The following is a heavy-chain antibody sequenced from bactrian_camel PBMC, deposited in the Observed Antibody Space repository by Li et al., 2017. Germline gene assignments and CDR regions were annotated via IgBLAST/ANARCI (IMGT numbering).Heavy chain of an antibody. CDR2: IYSAGGTT. D-gene: IGHD6*01. Sequence: QLVESGGGSVQAGGSLRLSCMLSGYAYLRYCLAWFRQAPGKEHEAVATIYSAGGTTYYADSVKGRFTMSQDKNQLYLQMNSLKPEDSAMYYCVADPLSGCNWYNLVYFAHRGPGTQVTVS. J-gene: IGHJ4*01. V-gene: IGHV3S25*01. CDR3: VADPLSGCNWYNLVYFAH. CDR1: GYAYLRYC.